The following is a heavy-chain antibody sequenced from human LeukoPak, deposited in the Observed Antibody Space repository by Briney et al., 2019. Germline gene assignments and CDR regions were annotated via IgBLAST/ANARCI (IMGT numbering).Heavy chain of an antibody. CDR2: ISYDASLT. D-gene: IGHD5-12*01. V-gene: IGHV3-30*01. CDR1: GFNFSSHA. J-gene: IGHJ5*02. Sequence: GGSLRLSCVASGFNFSSHAMHWVRQAPGRGLEWLGVISYDASLTYFADSFEGRFSTSRDNPRDTLYLHMNSLRPEDSAVYYCARDPAGYDSGGWFDPWGQGTLVIVSS. CDR3: ARDPAGYDSGGWFDP.